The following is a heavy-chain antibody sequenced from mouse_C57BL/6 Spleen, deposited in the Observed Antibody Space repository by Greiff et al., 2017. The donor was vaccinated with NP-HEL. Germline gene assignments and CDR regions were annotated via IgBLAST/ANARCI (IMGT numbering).Heavy chain of an antibody. CDR3: ARGDYGSGAY. V-gene: IGHV1-54*01. CDR1: GYAFTNYL. Sequence: VQLQQSGAELVRPGTSVKVSCKASGYAFTNYLIEWVKQRPGQGLEWIGVINPGSGGTNYNEKFKGKATLTADKSSSTAYMQLSSLTSEDSAVYFCARGDYGSGAYWGQGTLVTVSA. CDR2: INPGSGGT. D-gene: IGHD1-1*01. J-gene: IGHJ3*01.